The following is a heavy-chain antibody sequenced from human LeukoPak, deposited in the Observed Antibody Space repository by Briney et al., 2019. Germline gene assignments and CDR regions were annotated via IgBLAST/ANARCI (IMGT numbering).Heavy chain of an antibody. D-gene: IGHD6-19*01. CDR1: GDSISSGTYY. J-gene: IGHJ4*02. V-gene: IGHV4-39*01. CDR3: VKSGGYGLIDY. CDR2: IYYTGST. Sequence: SETLSLTCTVSGDSISSGTYYWSWIRQPPGKGLEWIGNIYYTGSTYYNASLQSRVTISIDMSKNQFSLRLSSVTAADTAMYYCVKSGGYGLIDYWGQGTLVTVSS.